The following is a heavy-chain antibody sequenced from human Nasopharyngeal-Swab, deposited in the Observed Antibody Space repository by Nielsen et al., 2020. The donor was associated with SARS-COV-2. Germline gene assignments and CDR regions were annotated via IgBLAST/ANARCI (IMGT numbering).Heavy chain of an antibody. CDR1: GGTFISYT. CDR3: ARSGWRHGDYPGAFDI. CDR2: IIPIFGTA. Sequence: SVKVSCKASGGTFISYTITWVRQAPGQGLEWMGGIIPIFGTANYAQNFQGRVTITADESTSTAYMELSSLRSEDTAVYYCARSGWRHGDYPGAFDIWGQGTMVTVSS. J-gene: IGHJ3*02. D-gene: IGHD4-17*01. V-gene: IGHV1-69*13.